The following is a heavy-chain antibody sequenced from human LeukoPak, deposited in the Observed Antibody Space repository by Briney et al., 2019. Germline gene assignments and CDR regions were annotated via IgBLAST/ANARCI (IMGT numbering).Heavy chain of an antibody. CDR1: GGTFSSYA. CDR2: IIPIFGTA. CDR3: ARHFSLVVPAAIRGGDGWFDP. J-gene: IGHJ5*02. Sequence: GASVKVSCKASGGTFSSYAISWVRQAPGQGLEWMGGIIPIFGTANYAQKFQGRVTITADESTSTAYMELSSLRSEDTAVYYCARHFSLVVPAAIRGGDGWFDPWGQGTLVTVSS. V-gene: IGHV1-69*13. D-gene: IGHD2-2*02.